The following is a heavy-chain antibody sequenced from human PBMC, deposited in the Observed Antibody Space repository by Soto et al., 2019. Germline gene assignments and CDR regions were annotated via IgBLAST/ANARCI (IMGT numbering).Heavy chain of an antibody. CDR3: ARQDYYGSGSYGYYYYYYMDV. V-gene: IGHV4-59*08. CDR2: IYYSGST. D-gene: IGHD3-10*01. CDR1: GGSISSYY. Sequence: SETLSLTCTVSGGSISSYYWSWIRQPPGKGLEWIGYIYYSGSTNYNPSLKSRVTISVDTSKNQFSLKLSSVTAADTAVYYCARQDYYGSGSYGYYYYYYMDVWGKGTTVTVSS. J-gene: IGHJ6*03.